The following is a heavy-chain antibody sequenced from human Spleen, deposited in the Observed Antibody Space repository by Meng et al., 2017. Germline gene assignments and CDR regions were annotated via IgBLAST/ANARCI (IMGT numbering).Heavy chain of an antibody. CDR3: ARYHSSSWYTYYYYGMDV. V-gene: IGHV4-34*01. J-gene: IGHJ6*02. CDR2: INHSGST. Sequence: SQTLSLTCAVYGGSFSGYYWSWIRQPPGKGLEWIGEINHSGSTNYNPSLKSRVTISVDTSKNQFSLKLSSVTAADTAVYYCARYHSSSWYTYYYYGMDVWGQGTTVTVSS. D-gene: IGHD6-13*01. CDR1: GGSFSGYY.